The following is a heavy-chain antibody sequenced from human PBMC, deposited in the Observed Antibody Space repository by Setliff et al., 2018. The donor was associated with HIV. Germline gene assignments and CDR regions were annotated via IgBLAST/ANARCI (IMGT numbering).Heavy chain of an antibody. CDR1: GASITTNSYY. CDR2: FYYSGTT. Sequence: LSLTCAVSGASITTNSYYWGWIRQTPEKGLEWIGDFYYSGTTYYNPSLRSRVTISVDTSKNHFSLRLSSVTAADTAVYYRARGEFYCGTDCYWSSFDYWGQGILVTVSS. CDR3: ARGEFYCGTDCYWSSFDY. J-gene: IGHJ4*02. D-gene: IGHD2-21*02. V-gene: IGHV4-39*07.